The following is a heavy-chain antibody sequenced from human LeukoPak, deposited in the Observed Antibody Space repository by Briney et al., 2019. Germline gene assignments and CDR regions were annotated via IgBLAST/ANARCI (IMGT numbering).Heavy chain of an antibody. CDR1: GYTFISYD. J-gene: IGHJ4*02. CDR2: FDPEDGET. V-gene: IGHV1-24*01. D-gene: IGHD5-18*01. Sequence: ASVKVSCKASGYTFISYDINWVRQAPGKGLEWMGGFDPEDGETIYAQKFQGRVTMTEDTSTDTAYMELSSLRSEDTAVYYCATRLGYSYGYYFDYWGQGTLVTVSS. CDR3: ATRLGYSYGYYFDY.